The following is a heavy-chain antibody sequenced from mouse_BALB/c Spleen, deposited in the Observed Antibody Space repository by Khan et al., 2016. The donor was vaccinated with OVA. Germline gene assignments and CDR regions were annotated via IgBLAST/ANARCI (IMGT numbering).Heavy chain of an antibody. D-gene: IGHD2-3*01. V-gene: IGHV1S137*01. CDR2: ISTYYGNA. J-gene: IGHJ2*01. CDR1: GYTFTDYT. Sequence: QVQLQQPGPELVRPGVSVKISCKGSGYTFTDYTMHWVKQSHAKSLEWIGLISTYYGNADYNQKFKGKATMTVDKSYNQAYMELASLTSEDSGIYYGERGDGVLRAHFDYWGQGTTLTVSS. CDR3: ERGDGVLRAHFDY.